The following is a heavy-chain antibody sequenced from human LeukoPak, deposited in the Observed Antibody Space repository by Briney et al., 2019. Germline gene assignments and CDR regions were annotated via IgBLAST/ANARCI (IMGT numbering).Heavy chain of an antibody. D-gene: IGHD6-6*01. CDR3: ARGVKTPSIAARLLLRGFYYFDY. Sequence: ASVKVSCKASGGTFSSYAISWVRQAPGQGLEWMGGIIPIFGTANYAQKFQGRVTITADESTSTAYMELSSLRSEDTAVYYCARGVKTPSIAARLLLRGFYYFDYWGQGTLVTVSS. CDR1: GGTFSSYA. V-gene: IGHV1-69*13. CDR2: IIPIFGTA. J-gene: IGHJ4*02.